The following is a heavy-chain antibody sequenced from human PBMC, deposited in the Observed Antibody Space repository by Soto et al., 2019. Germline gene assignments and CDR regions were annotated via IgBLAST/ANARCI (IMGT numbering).Heavy chain of an antibody. Sequence: ASVKVSCKASGGTFSSYAISWVRQAPGQGLEWMGGIIPIFGTANYAQKFQGRVTITADESTSTAYMELSSLRSEDTAVYYCARVSSMVHGSYFDYWGQGTLVTVSS. CDR1: GGTFSSYA. D-gene: IGHD3-10*01. J-gene: IGHJ4*02. CDR3: ARVSSMVHGSYFDY. CDR2: IIPIFGTA. V-gene: IGHV1-69*13.